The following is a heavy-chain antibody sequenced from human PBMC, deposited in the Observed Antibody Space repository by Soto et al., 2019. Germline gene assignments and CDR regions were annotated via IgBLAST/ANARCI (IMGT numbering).Heavy chain of an antibody. CDR2: IYYSGST. D-gene: IGHD6-13*01. J-gene: IGHJ4*02. Sequence: SETLSLTCTVSGGSISSSSYYWGWIRQPPGKGLEWIGSIYYSGSTYYNPSLKSRVTISVDTSKNQFSLNLSSVTAADTAVYYCASWEQLASIYFDYWGQGTLVTVSS. V-gene: IGHV4-39*01. CDR1: GGSISSSSYY. CDR3: ASWEQLASIYFDY.